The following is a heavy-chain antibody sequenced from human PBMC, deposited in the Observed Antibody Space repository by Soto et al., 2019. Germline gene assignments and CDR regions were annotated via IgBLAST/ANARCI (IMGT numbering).Heavy chain of an antibody. CDR3: AHTGYSSSLSYYYYGMDV. J-gene: IGHJ6*02. V-gene: IGHV2-5*02. CDR2: IYWDDDK. Sequence: SGPTLVNPTQTLTLTCTFSGFSLSTSGVGVGWIRQPPGKALEWLALIYWDDDKRYSPSLKSRLTINKDTSKKQVDLTMTNKEPVDTATYYCAHTGYSSSLSYYYYGMDVWGQGTTVTVS. D-gene: IGHD6-13*01. CDR1: GFSLSTSGVG.